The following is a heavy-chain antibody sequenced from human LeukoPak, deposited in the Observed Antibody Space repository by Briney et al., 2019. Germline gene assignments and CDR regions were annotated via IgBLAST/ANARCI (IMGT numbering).Heavy chain of an antibody. CDR2: IYSGGST. Sequence: GGSLRLSCAASGFTVSSDYMSWVRQAPGKGLEWVSVIYSGGSTYYADSVKGRFTISRDKSKNTVYLQMNSLRFEDTAMYYCARNWFDPWGQGTLATVSS. J-gene: IGHJ5*02. V-gene: IGHV3-53*05. CDR3: ARNWFDP. CDR1: GFTVSSDY.